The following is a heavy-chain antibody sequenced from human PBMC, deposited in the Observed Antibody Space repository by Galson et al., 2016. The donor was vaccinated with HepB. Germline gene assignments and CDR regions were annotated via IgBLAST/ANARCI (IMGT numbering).Heavy chain of an antibody. J-gene: IGHJ3*01. Sequence: SETLSLTCTVSGGSISNYYWSWIRQPAGKGLEWIGRIYSTGSTNYNPSLKSRVTMSVDTSENQFSLILSSVSAADTAVYYCARGTPWRAFDFWGQGTMLTVSS. CDR2: IYSTGST. CDR1: GGSISNYY. D-gene: IGHD1-14*01. CDR3: ARGTPWRAFDF. V-gene: IGHV4-4*07.